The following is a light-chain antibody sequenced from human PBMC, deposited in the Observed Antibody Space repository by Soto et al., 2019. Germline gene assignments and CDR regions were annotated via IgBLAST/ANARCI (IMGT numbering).Light chain of an antibody. CDR2: WTS. J-gene: IGKJ1*01. V-gene: IGKV4-1*01. CDR3: QQYGTTPRT. CDR1: QSVLDSSNNKNY. Sequence: DIVMTQSPDSLAVSLGERATINCKSSQSVLDSSNNKNYLAWHQQKPGQPPKVLIYWTSTRQSGVPDRFSGSWAETDFTLIISNRQAEEVADYYRQQYGTTPRTFGEGTKVEIK.